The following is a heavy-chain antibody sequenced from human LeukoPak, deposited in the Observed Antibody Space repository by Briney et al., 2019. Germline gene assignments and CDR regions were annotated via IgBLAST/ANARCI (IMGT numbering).Heavy chain of an antibody. CDR1: GGSISSSSYY. CDR2: IYYSGST. Sequence: SETLSLACTVSGGSISSSSYYWGWIRQPPGKGLEWIGSIYYSGSTYYNPSLKSRVTISVDTSKNQFSLKLSSVTAADTAVYYCARDMAGLRGFDPWGQGTLVTVSS. V-gene: IGHV4-39*07. CDR3: ARDMAGLRGFDP. D-gene: IGHD4-17*01. J-gene: IGHJ5*02.